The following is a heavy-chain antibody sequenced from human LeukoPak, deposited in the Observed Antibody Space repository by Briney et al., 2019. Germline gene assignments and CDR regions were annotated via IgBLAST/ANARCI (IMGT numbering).Heavy chain of an antibody. Sequence: PGESLKISCRGSGYSLTSHWIGWVRQMPGKGLEWMGTIYPGDSDTTYSPFLQGHFSISADKSINTAYLQWSSLRASDTAMYYCARLSFASGWRYMDVWGKGTTVTVYS. V-gene: IGHV5-51*01. CDR1: GYSLTSHW. CDR2: IYPGDSDT. J-gene: IGHJ6*03. D-gene: IGHD6-19*01. CDR3: ARLSFASGWRYMDV.